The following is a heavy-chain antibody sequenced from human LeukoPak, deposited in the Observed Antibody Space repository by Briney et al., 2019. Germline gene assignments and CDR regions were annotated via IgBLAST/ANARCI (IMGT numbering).Heavy chain of an antibody. D-gene: IGHD2-15*01. CDR2: IYYSGST. J-gene: IGHJ5*02. CDR1: GGSISSYY. V-gene: IGHV4-59*01. CDR3: ARTVVSVVVVVTATDSWFDP. Sequence: PSETLSLTCTVSGGSISSYYWSWIRQAPGKGLEWIGYIYYSGSTNYNPSLKGRVTISVDTSKNQFSLKLSSVTATDTAVYYCARTVVSVVVVVTATDSWFDPWGQGTLVTVSS.